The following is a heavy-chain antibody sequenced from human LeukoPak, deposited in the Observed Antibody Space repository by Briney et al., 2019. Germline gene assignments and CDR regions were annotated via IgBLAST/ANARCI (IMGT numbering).Heavy chain of an antibody. Sequence: SETLSLTCTVSGGSISSYHWSWIRQPPGKGLEWIGYIYYSGSTNYNPSLKSRVTISVDTSKNQFSLKLSSVTAADTAVYYCAREMATAFFDYWGQGTLVTVSS. CDR2: IYYSGST. D-gene: IGHD5-24*01. CDR1: GGSISSYH. CDR3: AREMATAFFDY. V-gene: IGHV4-59*12. J-gene: IGHJ4*02.